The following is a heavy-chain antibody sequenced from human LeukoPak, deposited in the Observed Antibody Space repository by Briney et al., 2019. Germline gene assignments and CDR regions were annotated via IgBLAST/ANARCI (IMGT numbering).Heavy chain of an antibody. CDR1: GLTVSSNY. CDR3: ARHIVGATLFDY. CDR2: IYRGGST. V-gene: IGHV3-53*01. J-gene: IGHJ4*02. D-gene: IGHD1-26*01. Sequence: GGSLRLPCAASGLTVSSNYMSWVRQAPGKGLEWVSIIYRGGSTYYADSVKGRFTISRDNSKNTLYLQVNSLRAEDTAVYYCARHIVGATLFDYWGQGTLVTVSS.